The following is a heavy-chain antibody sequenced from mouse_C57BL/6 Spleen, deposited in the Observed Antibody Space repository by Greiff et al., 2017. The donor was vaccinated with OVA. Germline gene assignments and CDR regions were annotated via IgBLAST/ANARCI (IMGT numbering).Heavy chain of an antibody. D-gene: IGHD1-1*01. V-gene: IGHV1-55*01. Sequence: VQLQQPGAELVKPGASVKMSCKASGYTFTSYWITWVKQRPGQGLEWIGDIYPGSGSTNYNEKFKSKATLTVDTSSSTAYMQLSSLTSEDSAVYYCARREGGSSSYWYFDVWGTGTTVTVSS. J-gene: IGHJ1*03. CDR3: ARREGGSSSYWYFDV. CDR1: GYTFTSYW. CDR2: IYPGSGST.